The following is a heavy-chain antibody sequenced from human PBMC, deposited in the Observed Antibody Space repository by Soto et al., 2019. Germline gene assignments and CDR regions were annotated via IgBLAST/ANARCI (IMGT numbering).Heavy chain of an antibody. CDR2: ISGSSSTI. V-gene: IGHV3-48*01. Sequence: GGSLRLSCAASGFTFSSYAMSWVREAPGKGLEWVSDISGSSSTIYYADSVKGRFTISRDNAKNSLYLQMNSLRAEDTAVYYCAKYSSSWPSPYNWFDPWGQGTLVTVSS. CDR1: GFTFSSYA. CDR3: AKYSSSWPSPYNWFDP. D-gene: IGHD6-13*01. J-gene: IGHJ5*02.